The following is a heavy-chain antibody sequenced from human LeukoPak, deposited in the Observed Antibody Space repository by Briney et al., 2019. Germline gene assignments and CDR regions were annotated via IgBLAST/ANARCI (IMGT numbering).Heavy chain of an antibody. CDR1: GGTFSSYA. CDR2: IIPIFGTA. D-gene: IGHD3-10*01. J-gene: IGHJ6*04. Sequence: TVKVSCKASGGTFSSYAISWVRQAPGQGLEWMGGIIPIFGTANYAQKFQGRVTITADESTSTAYMELSSLRSEDTAVYYCASTYGSGSYGDYYYYGMDVWGKGTTVTVSS. CDR3: ASTYGSGSYGDYYYYGMDV. V-gene: IGHV1-69*13.